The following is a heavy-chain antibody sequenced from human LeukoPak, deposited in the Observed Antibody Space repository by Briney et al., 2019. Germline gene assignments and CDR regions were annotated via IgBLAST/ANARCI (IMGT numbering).Heavy chain of an antibody. CDR2: IYYTGGT. CDR1: GGSISSSSYH. J-gene: IGHJ3*02. CDR3: ARLRVEMAAYAFDI. D-gene: IGHD5-24*01. V-gene: IGHV4-39*01. Sequence: PSETLSLTCTVSGGSISSSSYHWGWVRQPPGKGLEWIGSIYYTGGTYYNPSLKSRVTISVDMSKNQFSVKLSSVTAADTAVHYCARLRVEMAAYAFDIWGQGTKVTVSS.